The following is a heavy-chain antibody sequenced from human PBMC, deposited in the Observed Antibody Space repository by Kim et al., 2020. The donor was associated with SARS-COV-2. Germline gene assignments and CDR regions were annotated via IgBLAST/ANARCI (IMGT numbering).Heavy chain of an antibody. J-gene: IGHJ4*02. Sequence: SETLSLTCAVYGESLSGYYWTWIRQPPGKGLEWIGEINHSGRTNYNPSLKSRVIISVDTSKNQFSLKLSSVTAADTAVYYCARGTRKTTMVLLDITSESVYFDYWGQGTLVTVSS. CDR1: GESLSGYY. CDR3: ARGTRKTTMVLLDITSESVYFDY. CDR2: INHSGRT. D-gene: IGHD5-18*01. V-gene: IGHV4-34*01.